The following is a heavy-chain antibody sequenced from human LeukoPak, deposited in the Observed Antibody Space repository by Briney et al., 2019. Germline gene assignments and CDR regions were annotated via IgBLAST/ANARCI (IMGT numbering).Heavy chain of an antibody. V-gene: IGHV4-59*01. D-gene: IGHD3-10*01. CDR2: IYYSGST. Sequence: PSETLSLTCTVSGGSISSYYWSWIRQPPGKGLEWIGYIYYSGSTNYNPSLKSRVTISVDTSKNQFSLKLSSVTAADTAVYYCARGGYSGTAEYFQHWGQGTLVTVSS. CDR1: GGSISSYY. J-gene: IGHJ1*01. CDR3: ARGGYSGTAEYFQH.